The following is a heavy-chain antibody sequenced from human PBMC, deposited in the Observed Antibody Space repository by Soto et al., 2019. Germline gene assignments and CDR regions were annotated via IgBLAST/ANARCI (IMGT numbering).Heavy chain of an antibody. J-gene: IGHJ4*02. CDR1: GFTFTSYA. CDR2: ISGSGGST. CDR3: ANDYGDCSGY. D-gene: IGHD4-17*01. V-gene: IGHV3-23*01. Sequence: LRVSCAAGGFTFTSYATSRVRKAPGKGLEWVSAISGSGGSTYYADSVKGRFTISRDNSKNTLYLQMNSLRAEDTAVYYCANDYGDCSGYWGEGTLVTVSS.